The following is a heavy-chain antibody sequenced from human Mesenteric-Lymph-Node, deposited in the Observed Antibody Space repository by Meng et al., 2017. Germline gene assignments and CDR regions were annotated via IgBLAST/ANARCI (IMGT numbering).Heavy chain of an antibody. CDR2: IYHSGST. Sequence: QAQLEEAGPGRVKLWGTLSLTGAVSGGSSSSSNWWSWVRQPPGKGLEWIGEIYHSGSTNYNPSLKSRVTISVDKSKNQFSLKLSSVTAADTAVYYCASSMVRGVTAGWGQGTLVTVSS. D-gene: IGHD3-10*01. CDR3: ASSMVRGVTAG. V-gene: IGHV4-4*02. J-gene: IGHJ4*02. CDR1: GGSSSSSNW.